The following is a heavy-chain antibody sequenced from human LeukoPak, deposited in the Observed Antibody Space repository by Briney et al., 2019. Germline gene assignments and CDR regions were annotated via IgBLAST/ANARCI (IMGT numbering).Heavy chain of an antibody. V-gene: IGHV3-9*03. J-gene: IGHJ6*03. CDR2: ISRNSGSI. CDR3: AKDTSSSWSNYYYMDV. CDR1: GFTFSNYW. Sequence: PEGSLRLSCAASGFTFSNYWMHWVRQAPGKGLEWVSGISRNSGSIGYADSVKGRFTISRDNAKNSLYLQMNSLRAEDMALYYCAKDTSSSWSNYYYMDVWGKGTTVTVSS. D-gene: IGHD6-13*01.